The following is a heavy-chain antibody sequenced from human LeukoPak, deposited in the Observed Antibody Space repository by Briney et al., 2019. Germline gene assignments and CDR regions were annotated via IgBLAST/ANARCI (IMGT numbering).Heavy chain of an antibody. CDR3: ARGLADCSSSSCLPYGVDV. V-gene: IGHV3-20*01. D-gene: IGHD2-2*01. CDR1: GLTFDDYA. CDR2: INRSGTSE. Sequence: GGSLRLSCAASGLTFDDYAMIWVRQRPGRGVEWVSSINRSGTSEDYADSVKARFTISRDNAKNSLYLQMNSLRGEDTAFYPCARGLADCSSSSCLPYGVDVWGQGTTVTVSS. J-gene: IGHJ6*02.